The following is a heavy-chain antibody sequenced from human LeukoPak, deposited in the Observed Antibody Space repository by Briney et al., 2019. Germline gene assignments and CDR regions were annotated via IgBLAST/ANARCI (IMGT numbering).Heavy chain of an antibody. V-gene: IGHV3-23*01. D-gene: IGHD6-6*01. CDR1: GFTFSSYA. CDR3: AKHPLIAAASGWFDP. J-gene: IGHJ5*02. Sequence: PGGSLRLSCAASGFTFSSYATSWVRQAPGKGLEWVSAISGSGGSTYYADSVKGRFTISRDNSKNTLYLQMNSLSAEDTAVYYCAKHPLIAAASGWFDPWGQGTLVTVSS. CDR2: ISGSGGST.